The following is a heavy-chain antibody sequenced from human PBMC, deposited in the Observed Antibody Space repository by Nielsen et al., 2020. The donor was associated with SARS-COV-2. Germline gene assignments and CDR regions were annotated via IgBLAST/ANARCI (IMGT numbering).Heavy chain of an antibody. CDR1: GYTFTSYY. V-gene: IGHV1-46*01. Sequence: ASVKVSCKASGYTFTSYYMHWVRQAPGQGLEWMGIINPSGGSTSYAQKFQGRVTMTRDTSTSTVYMELSSLRSEDTAVYYCARDRLEGSYYNSGGLLWGQGTLVTVSS. J-gene: IGHJ4*02. CDR2: INPSGGST. D-gene: IGHD3-10*01. CDR3: ARDRLEGSYYNSGGLL.